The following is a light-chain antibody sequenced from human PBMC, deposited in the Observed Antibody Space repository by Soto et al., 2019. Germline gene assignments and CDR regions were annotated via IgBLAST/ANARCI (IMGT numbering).Light chain of an antibody. CDR3: QQYGSSPRT. Sequence: EIVLTQSPGTLSLSPGXRATLSCRASQSVPSKYLAWYQQKPGQAPRLLIYGASNRATGIPDKFSGSGSGTDFTLTISRLEPEDFAVYYCQQYGSSPRTFGQGTKVDSK. CDR2: GAS. CDR1: QSVPSKY. J-gene: IGKJ1*01. V-gene: IGKV3-20*01.